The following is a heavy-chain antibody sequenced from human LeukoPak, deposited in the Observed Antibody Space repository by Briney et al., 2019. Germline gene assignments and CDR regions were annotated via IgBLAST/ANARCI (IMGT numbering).Heavy chain of an antibody. CDR2: IWYDGSNK. D-gene: IGHD2-15*01. CDR3: AGVSGYCSGGSCPPYYYYGMDV. V-gene: IGHV3-33*01. J-gene: IGHJ6*02. CDR1: GFTFSSYG. Sequence: GGSLRLSCAASGFTFSSYGMHWVRQAPGKGLEWVAVIWYDGSNKYYADSVKGRFTISRDNSKNTLYLQMNSLRAEDTAVYYCAGVSGYCSGGSCPPYYYYGMDVWGQGTTVTVSS.